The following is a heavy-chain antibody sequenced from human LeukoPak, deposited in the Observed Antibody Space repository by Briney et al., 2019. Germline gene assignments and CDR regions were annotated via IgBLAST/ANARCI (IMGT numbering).Heavy chain of an antibody. CDR1: GGTFNSYA. CDR3: ARAYGTTVTTGPTYYYYMDV. V-gene: IGHV1-69*01. Sequence: SVKVSCKASGGTFNSYAISWVRQAPGQGIEWMGGIIPIFGTANYAQKFQGRVTITADESTSTAYMELSSLRSEDTAVYYCARAYGTTVTTGPTYYYYMDVWGKGTTVTVSS. CDR2: IIPIFGTA. J-gene: IGHJ6*03. D-gene: IGHD1-1*01.